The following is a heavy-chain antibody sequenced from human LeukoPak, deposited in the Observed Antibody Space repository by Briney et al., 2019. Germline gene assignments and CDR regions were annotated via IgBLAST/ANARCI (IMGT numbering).Heavy chain of an antibody. CDR3: ARAYYDSSGYLFDY. J-gene: IGHJ4*02. CDR1: GGTSSSHA. CDR2: IIPIFGTP. Sequence: SVKVSCKASGGTSSSHAIGWLRQAPGQGLKWMGGIIPIFGTPSYAQEFQGRATITADESTSTASMELSSLRSEDTAVYYCARAYYDSSGYLFDYWGQGTLVTVSS. V-gene: IGHV1-69*13. D-gene: IGHD3-22*01.